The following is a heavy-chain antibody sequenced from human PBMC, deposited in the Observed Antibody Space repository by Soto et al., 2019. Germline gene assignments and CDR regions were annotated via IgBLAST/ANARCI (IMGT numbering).Heavy chain of an antibody. D-gene: IGHD3-16*01. CDR1: AASFSKYY. CDR2: IYFNGNT. J-gene: IGHJ4*02. Sequence: NPSETLSLTCTVSAASFSKYYWSWIRQPPGKGLEWIGYIYFNGNTNYNPSLKRRVTISIDTSKKQMYLNLTSVTDADTAVYYCASVTFGGVVLAHWGQGTLVTVSS. V-gene: IGHV4-59*01. CDR3: ASVTFGGVVLAH.